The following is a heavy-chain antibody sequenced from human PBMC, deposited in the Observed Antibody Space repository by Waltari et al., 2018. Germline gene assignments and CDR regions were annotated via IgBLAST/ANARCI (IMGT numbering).Heavy chain of an antibody. D-gene: IGHD3-22*01. V-gene: IGHV5-51*01. J-gene: IGHJ4*02. Sequence: EVQLVQSGAEVKKPGESLKISCRGYGYTFTTYWIAWVRQTPGKGLEWMGIIDPGDSDTRYSPSFQGQVSISVDKSISTAYLQWSSLKASDSAMYYCARRRAEWELLYYFDSWGQGTLVTVSS. CDR1: GYTFTTYW. CDR2: IDPGDSDT. CDR3: ARRRAEWELLYYFDS.